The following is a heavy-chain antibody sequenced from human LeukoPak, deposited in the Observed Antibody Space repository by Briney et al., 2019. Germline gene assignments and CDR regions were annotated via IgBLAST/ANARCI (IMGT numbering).Heavy chain of an antibody. CDR3: ARDLDI. Sequence: PSETLSLTCAVYGGSFSGYYWSWIRQPPGKGLEWIGEINHSGSTNYNTSLKSRVTISVDTSKNHFSLKLSSVTAAGAAVYYCARDLDIWGQGTMVTVSS. V-gene: IGHV4-34*01. CDR2: INHSGST. J-gene: IGHJ3*02. CDR1: GGSFSGYY.